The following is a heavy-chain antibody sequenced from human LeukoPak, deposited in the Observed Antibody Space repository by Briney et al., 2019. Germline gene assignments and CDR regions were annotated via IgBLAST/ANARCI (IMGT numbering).Heavy chain of an antibody. J-gene: IGHJ3*02. CDR1: GFTVSSNY. CDR3: ARDISPYYYDSSGYYYDAFDI. V-gene: IGHV3-66*01. D-gene: IGHD3-22*01. CDR2: IYSGGST. Sequence: PGGSLRLSCAASGFTVSSNYMSWVRQAPGKGLEWVSVIYSGGSTYYADSVKGRFTISRDNAKNSLDLQMNSLRAEDTAVYYCARDISPYYYDSSGYYYDAFDIWGQGTMVTVSS.